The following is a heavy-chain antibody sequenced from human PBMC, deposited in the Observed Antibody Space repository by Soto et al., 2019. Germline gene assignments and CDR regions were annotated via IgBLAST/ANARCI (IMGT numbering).Heavy chain of an antibody. CDR3: AKDHLMTTVTTVGD. Sequence: QVQLVESGGGVVQPGRSLRLSCAASGFTFSNYGMHWVRQAPGKGLEWVAVISYDERNKYYADSVKGRFTISRDNSKNTLYLQMNSLRAEDTAVYYCAKDHLMTTVTTVGDWGQGTLVTVSS. J-gene: IGHJ4*02. CDR2: ISYDERNK. V-gene: IGHV3-30*18. D-gene: IGHD4-17*01. CDR1: GFTFSNYG.